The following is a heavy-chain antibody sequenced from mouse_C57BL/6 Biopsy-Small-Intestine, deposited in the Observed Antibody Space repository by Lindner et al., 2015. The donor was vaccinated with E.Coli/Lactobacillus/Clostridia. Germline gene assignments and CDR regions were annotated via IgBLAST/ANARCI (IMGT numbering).Heavy chain of an antibody. CDR2: INPSSGYT. CDR1: GYTFTSYT. J-gene: IGHJ2*01. CDR3: ARDDKGY. V-gene: IGHV1-4*01. Sequence: VQLQESGAELARPGASVKMSCKASGYTFTSYTMYWVKQRPGQGLEWIGYINPSSGYTQYNQNFKNKATLTADRSSSTAYMQLSSLTSEDSAVYYCARDDKGYWGQGTTLTVSS.